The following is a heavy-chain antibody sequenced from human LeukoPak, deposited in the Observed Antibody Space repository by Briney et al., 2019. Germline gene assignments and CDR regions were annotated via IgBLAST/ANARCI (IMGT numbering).Heavy chain of an antibody. D-gene: IGHD2-15*01. Sequence: QPGRSLILSCTSSGFTFGDYAMSWVRPAPGKGLEWVGFIRSKAYGGTTEYAASVKGRFTISRDDSKSIAYLEMNSLKTEDTAEYSCTRGYCSGGSCFRAFDIWGQGTMVTVSS. CDR3: TRGYCSGGSCFRAFDI. V-gene: IGHV3-49*04. CDR2: IRSKAYGGTT. J-gene: IGHJ3*02. CDR1: GFTFGDYA.